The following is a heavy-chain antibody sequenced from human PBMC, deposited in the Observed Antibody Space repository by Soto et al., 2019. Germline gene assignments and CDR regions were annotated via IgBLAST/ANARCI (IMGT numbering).Heavy chain of an antibody. CDR1: GASVSSGNYY. V-gene: IGHV4-30-4*01. J-gene: IGHJ4*02. D-gene: IGHD2-15*01. Sequence: PSETLSLTCTVSGASVSSGNYYWSWVRQRPGQGLEWMGHIYDSENSYCKSSLESRVTMSVHTSRNQFSLKLTSVTAADTAVYFCARSDIVLVPSSTGALDYWGPGILVTVSS. CDR2: IYDSENS. CDR3: ARSDIVLVPSSTGALDY.